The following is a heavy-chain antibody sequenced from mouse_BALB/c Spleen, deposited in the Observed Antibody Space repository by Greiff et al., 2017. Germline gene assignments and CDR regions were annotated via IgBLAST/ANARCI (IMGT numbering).Heavy chain of an antibody. CDR3: ARYEILPRQIGYYAMDY. CDR2: ISYSGST. CDR1: GDSITSGY. V-gene: IGHV3-8*02. J-gene: IGHJ4*01. Sequence: EVQLQQSGPSLVKPSQTLSLTCSVTGDSITSGYWNWIRKFPGNKLEYMGYISYSGSTYYNPSLKSRISITRDTSKNQYYLQLNSVTTEDTATYYCARYEILPRQIGYYAMDYWGQGTSVTVSS. D-gene: IGHD1-1*01.